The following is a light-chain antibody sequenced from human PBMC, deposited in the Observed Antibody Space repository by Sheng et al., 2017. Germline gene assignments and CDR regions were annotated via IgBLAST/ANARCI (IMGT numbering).Light chain of an antibody. V-gene: IGLV1-44*01. Sequence: QSVLNQPPSASGTPGQWVSISCSGTTSNVGRHPVHWFQHFPGSAPTLLIYSDNERPSGVPDRFSGSRSGTSASLVVNGVQSEDEADYYCASWDAGLSGRWVFGGGTKLTVL. CDR3: ASWDAGLSGRWV. CDR1: TSNVGRHP. CDR2: SDN. J-gene: IGLJ3*02.